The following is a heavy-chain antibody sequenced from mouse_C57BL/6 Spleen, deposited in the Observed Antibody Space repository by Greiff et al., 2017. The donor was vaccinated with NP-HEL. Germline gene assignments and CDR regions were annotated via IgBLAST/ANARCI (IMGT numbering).Heavy chain of an antibody. Sequence: VQLQQSGAELARPGASVKLSCKASGYTFTSYGISWVKQRTGQGLEWIGEIYPRSGNTYYNEKFKGKATLTADKSSSTAYMELRSLTSEDSAVYFCARKDYDDGAWFAYWGQGTLVTVSA. J-gene: IGHJ3*01. CDR2: IYPRSGNT. CDR3: ARKDYDDGAWFAY. V-gene: IGHV1-81*01. CDR1: GYTFTSYG. D-gene: IGHD2-4*01.